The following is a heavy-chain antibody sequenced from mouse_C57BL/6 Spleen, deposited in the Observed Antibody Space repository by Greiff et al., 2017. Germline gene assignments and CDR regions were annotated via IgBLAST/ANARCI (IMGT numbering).Heavy chain of an antibody. CDR1: GYAFSSYW. CDR3: ARGAMAGNWYFDV. Sequence: QVQLKESGAELVKPGASVKISCKASGYAFSSYWMNWVKQRPGKGLEWIGQIYPGDGDTNYNGKFKGKATLTADKSSSTAYMQLSSLTSEDSAVYFWARGAMAGNWYFDVWGTGTTVTVSS. D-gene: IGHD3-3*01. J-gene: IGHJ1*03. V-gene: IGHV1-80*01. CDR2: IYPGDGDT.